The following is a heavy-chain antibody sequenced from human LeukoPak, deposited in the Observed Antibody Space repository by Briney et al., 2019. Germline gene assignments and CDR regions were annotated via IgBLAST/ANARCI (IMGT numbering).Heavy chain of an antibody. D-gene: IGHD3-10*01. CDR2: IIPIFGTA. J-gene: IGHJ5*02. V-gene: IGHV1-69*06. CDR3: ARDLSTMVRGVKNNWFDP. Sequence: ASVKVSCKASGGTFSSYAISWVRQAPGQGLEWMGGIIPIFGTANYAQKFQGRVTITADKSTSTAYMELSSLRPEDTAVYYCARDLSTMVRGVKNNWFDPWGQGTLVTVSS. CDR1: GGTFSSYA.